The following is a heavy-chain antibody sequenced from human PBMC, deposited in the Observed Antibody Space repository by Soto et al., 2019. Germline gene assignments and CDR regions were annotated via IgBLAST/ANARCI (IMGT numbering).Heavy chain of an antibody. CDR1: GFTFSSYA. D-gene: IGHD2-2*01. CDR3: ARGRYCSSTSCYAHYYYYGMDV. Sequence: QVQLVESGGGVVQPGRSLRLSCAASGFTFSSYAMHWVRQAPGKGLEWVAVISYDGSNKYYADSVKGRFTISRDNSKNTLYLQMNSLRAEDTAVYYCARGRYCSSTSCYAHYYYYGMDVWGQGTTVTVSS. J-gene: IGHJ6*02. CDR2: ISYDGSNK. V-gene: IGHV3-30-3*01.